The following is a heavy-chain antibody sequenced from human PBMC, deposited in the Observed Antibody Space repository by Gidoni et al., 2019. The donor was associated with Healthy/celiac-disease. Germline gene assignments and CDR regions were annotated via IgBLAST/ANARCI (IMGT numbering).Heavy chain of an antibody. Sequence: EVHLLAPGGVLAQPGGTPRLSCAATGFTWTSYAMSWVRQAPGKGLEWVSAISGSGGSTYYAESVKGRFTITRDKSKSTVYLEMNSLRAEDTAVYYCAKDRHHYGAYGDFDYWGQGTLVTVSS. CDR1: GFTWTSYA. D-gene: IGHD4-17*01. CDR3: AKDRHHYGAYGDFDY. V-gene: IGHV3-23*01. J-gene: IGHJ4*02. CDR2: ISGSGGST.